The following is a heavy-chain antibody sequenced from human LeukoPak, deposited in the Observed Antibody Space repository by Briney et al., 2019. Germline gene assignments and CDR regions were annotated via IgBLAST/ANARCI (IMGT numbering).Heavy chain of an antibody. V-gene: IGHV3-21*01. J-gene: IGHJ4*02. CDR3: ARELWGSSTISGTSDFDY. Sequence: PGGSLRRSCAASGFTFSSYSMNWVRQAPGKGLGWVSSISSSSSYIYYADSVKGRFTISRDNAKNSLYLQMNSLRAEDTAVYYCARELWGSSTISGTSDFDYWGQGTLVTVSS. CDR2: ISSSSSYI. D-gene: IGHD5/OR15-5a*01. CDR1: GFTFSSYS.